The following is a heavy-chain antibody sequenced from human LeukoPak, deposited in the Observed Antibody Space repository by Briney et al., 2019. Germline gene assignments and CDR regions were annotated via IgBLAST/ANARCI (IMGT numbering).Heavy chain of an antibody. V-gene: IGHV1-2*02. J-gene: IGHJ6*02. D-gene: IGHD2-8*01. CDR1: GYTFTGYY. CDR3: AREPGNIVLMVYATKSNYGMDV. Sequence: GASVKVSCKASGYTFTGYYMHWVRQAPGQGLEWMGWINPNSGGTNYAQKFQGRVTMTRDTSISTAYMELSRLRSDDTAVYYCAREPGNIVLMVYATKSNYGMDVWGQGTRVTVSS. CDR2: INPNSGGT.